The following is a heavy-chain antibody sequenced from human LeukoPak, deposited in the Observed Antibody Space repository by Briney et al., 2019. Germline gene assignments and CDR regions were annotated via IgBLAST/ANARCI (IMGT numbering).Heavy chain of an antibody. CDR3: ARDSSSRYYNWFDP. CDR2: IYYSGST. V-gene: IGHV4-59*01. CDR1: GGSISSYY. J-gene: IGHJ5*02. D-gene: IGHD6-6*01. Sequence: SETLSLTCTVSGGSISSYYWSWTRQPPGKGLEWIGYIYYSGSTNYNPSLKSRVTISVDTSKNQFSLKLSSVTAADTAVYYCARDSSSRYYNWFDPWGQGTLVTVSS.